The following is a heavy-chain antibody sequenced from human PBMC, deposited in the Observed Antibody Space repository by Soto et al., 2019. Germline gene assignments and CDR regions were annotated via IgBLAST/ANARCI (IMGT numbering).Heavy chain of an antibody. CDR1: RFSFSSYS. CDR2: ISAGGGTT. V-gene: IGHV3-23*01. D-gene: IGHD3-22*01. J-gene: IGHJ4*02. Sequence: EVQLLESGGGLVQPGGYLRLSCAASRFSFSSYSMSWVRQVPGKGLEWVSSISAGGGTTYYADSVKGRFTISRDNSQDTLYLQMNSLRVEDTAVYYCRVGGVMVVITDDYWGQGSLVTVSS. CDR3: RVGGVMVVITDDY.